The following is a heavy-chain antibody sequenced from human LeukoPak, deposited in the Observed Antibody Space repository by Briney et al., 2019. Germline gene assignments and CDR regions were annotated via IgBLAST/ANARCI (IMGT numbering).Heavy chain of an antibody. V-gene: IGHV3-15*01. J-gene: IGHJ4*02. D-gene: IGHD3-3*01. CDR1: GFTFSNAW. CDR3: ARCRDYNFWSGSAVDY. Sequence: GGSLRLSCAASGFTFSNAWMSWVRQAPGKGLEWVGRIKSKTDGGTTDYAAPVKGRFTISRDNSKNALYLQMNSLRAEDTAVYYCARCRDYNFWSGSAVDYWGQGTLVTVSS. CDR2: IKSKTDGGTT.